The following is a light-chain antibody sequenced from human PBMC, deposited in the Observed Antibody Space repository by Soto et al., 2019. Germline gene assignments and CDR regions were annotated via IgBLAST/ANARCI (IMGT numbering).Light chain of an antibody. CDR2: EVT. J-gene: IGLJ1*01. V-gene: IGLV2-14*01. CDR1: SSDFGGYNY. Sequence: QSALTQPASVSGSPGQSITISCTGTSSDFGGYNYVSWYQQHPGKAPKLMIYEVTYRPSGVSNRFSGSKSGNTASLTISGLQAEDEADYYCSSYTTSKTLVFGTGTKLTVL. CDR3: SSYTTSKTLV.